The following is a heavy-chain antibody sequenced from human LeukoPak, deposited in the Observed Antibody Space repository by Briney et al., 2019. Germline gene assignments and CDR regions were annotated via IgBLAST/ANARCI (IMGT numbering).Heavy chain of an antibody. CDR2: ITSSGANV. J-gene: IGHJ4*02. V-gene: IGHV3-11*01. Sequence: GGSLRLSCAASGFTFSDYYMSCIRQAPGKGLEWLSYITSSGANVYYADSVKGRFTVSRDNARKSLYLQMNSLRAEDTAVYYCARQWFGDYWGQGTLVTVSS. CDR1: GFTFSDYY. CDR3: ARQWFGDY. D-gene: IGHD3-10*01.